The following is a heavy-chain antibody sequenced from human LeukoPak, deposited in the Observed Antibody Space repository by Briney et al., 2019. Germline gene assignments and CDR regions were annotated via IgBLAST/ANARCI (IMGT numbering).Heavy chain of an antibody. CDR2: IYSGGST. J-gene: IGHJ4*02. Sequence: GGSLRLSCAASGFTFSSYEMNWVRQAPGKGLEWVSVIYSGGSTYYADSVKGRFTISRDNSKNTLYLQMNSLRAEDTAVYYCARGWFGELSLDYWGQGTLVTVSS. CDR3: ARGWFGELSLDY. V-gene: IGHV3-66*01. D-gene: IGHD3-10*01. CDR1: GFTFSSYE.